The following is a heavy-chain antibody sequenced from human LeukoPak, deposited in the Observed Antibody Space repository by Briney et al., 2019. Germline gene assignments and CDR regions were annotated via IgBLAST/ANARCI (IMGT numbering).Heavy chain of an antibody. Sequence: GGSPRLSCAASGFTFSSYSMNWVRQAPGKGLEWVSYISSSSTIYYADSVKGRFTISRDNAKNSLYLQMNSLRAEDTAVYYCARDGLRYFDWLLGIDYWGQGTLVTVSS. V-gene: IGHV3-48*04. CDR2: ISSSSTI. J-gene: IGHJ4*02. CDR3: ARDGLRYFDWLLGIDY. CDR1: GFTFSSYS. D-gene: IGHD3-9*01.